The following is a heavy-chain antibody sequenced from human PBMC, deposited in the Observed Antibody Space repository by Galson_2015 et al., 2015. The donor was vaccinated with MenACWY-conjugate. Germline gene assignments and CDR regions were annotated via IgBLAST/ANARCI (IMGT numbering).Heavy chain of an antibody. CDR2: IKQDESEK. J-gene: IGHJ4*02. V-gene: IGHV3-7*03. D-gene: IGHD6-6*01. Sequence: SLRLSCAASGFTFSSYWMSWVRRAPGKGLEWVANIKQDESEKYYVDSLKGRFTISRDNAKNSLYLQMNSLRADDTAVYYCAAEGSSSSSFDYWGQGSLVTVSS. CDR1: GFTFSSYW. CDR3: AAEGSSSSSFDY.